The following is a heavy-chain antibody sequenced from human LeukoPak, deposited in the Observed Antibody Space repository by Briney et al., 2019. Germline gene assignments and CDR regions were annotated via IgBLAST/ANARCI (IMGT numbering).Heavy chain of an antibody. V-gene: IGHV4-59*01. CDR1: GGSISSYY. D-gene: IGHD5-24*01. Sequence: SETLSLTCTVSGGSISSYYWSWIRQPPGKELEWIGYIYYSGSTNYNPSLKSRVTISVDTSKNQFSLKLSSVTAADTAVYYCAREDGYNFADYWGQGTLVTVSS. J-gene: IGHJ4*02. CDR3: AREDGYNFADY. CDR2: IYYSGST.